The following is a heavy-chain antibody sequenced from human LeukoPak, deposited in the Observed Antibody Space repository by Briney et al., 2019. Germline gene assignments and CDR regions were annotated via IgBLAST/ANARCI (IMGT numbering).Heavy chain of an antibody. J-gene: IGHJ4*02. CDR2: IYHSGST. CDR1: GGSISSSNW. D-gene: IGHD3-16*01. Sequence: PSETLSLTCAVSGGSISSSNWWTWVRQPPGKGLEWNGEIYHSGSTNYSPSLKSRVTILVDKSKNQFSLELSSVTAADTAVYYCARNDEYYFDYWGQGTLVTVSS. V-gene: IGHV4-4*02. CDR3: ARNDEYYFDY.